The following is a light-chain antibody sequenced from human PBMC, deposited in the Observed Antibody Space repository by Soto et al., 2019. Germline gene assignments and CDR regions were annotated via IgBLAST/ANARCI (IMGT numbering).Light chain of an antibody. J-gene: IGKJ5*01. Sequence: EIVFTQSPATLSLSPGERATLSCRASQSVSSYLAWYQQKPGQAPRLLIYDASNRATGIPARFSGSGSGTDFTLTISSLEPEDFAVYYCQQRSNQITFGQGTRLEIK. CDR2: DAS. CDR3: QQRSNQIT. V-gene: IGKV3-11*01. CDR1: QSVSSY.